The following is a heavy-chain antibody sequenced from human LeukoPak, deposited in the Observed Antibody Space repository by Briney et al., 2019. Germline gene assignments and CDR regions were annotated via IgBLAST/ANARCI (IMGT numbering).Heavy chain of an antibody. CDR1: RFTFSSHW. CDR3: AREIGRGSGSGDAFDI. CDR2: IKPDGSEK. Sequence: GGSLRLSCAASRFTFSSHWMSWVRQAPGKGLEWVANIKPDGSEKYYADSVEGRFTISKDNAENSLYLQLNSLRADDTAVYYCAREIGRGSGSGDAFDIWGQGTMVTVSS. J-gene: IGHJ3*02. V-gene: IGHV3-7*01. D-gene: IGHD3-10*01.